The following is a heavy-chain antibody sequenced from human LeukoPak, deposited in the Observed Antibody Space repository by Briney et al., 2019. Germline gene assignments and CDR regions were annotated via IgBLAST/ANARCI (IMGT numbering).Heavy chain of an antibody. Sequence: GESLKISGKGSGYSFTSYWIGWVRQMPGKGLEWMGIIYPGDSDTRYSPSFQGQVTISADKSISTAYLQWSSLKASDTAMYYCARLRSYYDFWSGYYLAGHDAFDIWGQGTMVTVSS. V-gene: IGHV5-51*01. D-gene: IGHD3-3*01. CDR1: GYSFTSYW. CDR2: IYPGDSDT. J-gene: IGHJ3*02. CDR3: ARLRSYYDFWSGYYLAGHDAFDI.